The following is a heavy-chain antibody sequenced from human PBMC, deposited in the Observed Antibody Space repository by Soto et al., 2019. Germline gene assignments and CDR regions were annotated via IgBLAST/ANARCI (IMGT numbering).Heavy chain of an antibody. CDR3: ARGGWRGGY. J-gene: IGHJ4*02. CDR1: GGSFSGYY. D-gene: IGHD3-10*01. CDR2: INHSGST. Sequence: TSETLSLACAVYGGSFSGYYWSWIRQPPGKGLEWIGEINHSGSTNYNPSLKSRVTISVDTSKNQFSLKLSPVTAADTAVYYCARGGWRGGYWGQGTLVTVSS. V-gene: IGHV4-34*01.